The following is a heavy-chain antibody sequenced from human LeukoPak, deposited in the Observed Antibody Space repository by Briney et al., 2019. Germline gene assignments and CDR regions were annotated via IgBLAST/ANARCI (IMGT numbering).Heavy chain of an antibody. J-gene: IGHJ5*02. V-gene: IGHV3-15*01. CDR1: GFTFSNAW. CDR2: IKSKTDGGTT. D-gene: IGHD3/OR15-3a*01. Sequence: GGSLRLSCAASGFTFSNAWMSWVRQAPGKGLEWVGRIKSKTDGGTTDYAAPVKGRFTISRDDSKNTLYLQMNSLKTEDTAVYYCTTDQPWTASPPKFDPWGQGTLVTVSS. CDR3: TTDQPWTASPPKFDP.